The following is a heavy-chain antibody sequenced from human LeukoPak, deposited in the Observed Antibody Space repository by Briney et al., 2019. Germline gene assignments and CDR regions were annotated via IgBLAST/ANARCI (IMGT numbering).Heavy chain of an antibody. Sequence: SETLSLTCTVSGYSISSGYYWGWIRQPPGQGLEWIGSIYHSGSTYYNPSLKSRVTISVDTSKNQFSLKLGSVTAADTAVYYCAGDSSGYYYYFDYWGQGTLVTVSS. CDR1: GYSISSGYY. V-gene: IGHV4-38-2*02. CDR2: IYHSGST. D-gene: IGHD3-22*01. J-gene: IGHJ4*02. CDR3: AGDSSGYYYYFDY.